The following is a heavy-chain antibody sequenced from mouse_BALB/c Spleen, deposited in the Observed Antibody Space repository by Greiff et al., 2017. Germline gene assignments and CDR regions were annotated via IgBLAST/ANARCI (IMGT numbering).Heavy chain of an antibody. Sequence: VQGVESGPGLVAPSQSLSITCTVSGFSLTSYGVHWVRQPPGKGLEWLGVIWAGGSTNYNSALMSRLSISKDNSKSQVFLKMNSLQTDDTAMYYCASPFYYGSSYYAMDYWGQGTSVTVSS. D-gene: IGHD1-1*01. J-gene: IGHJ4*01. CDR3: ASPFYYGSSYYAMDY. CDR1: GFSLTSYG. V-gene: IGHV2-9*02. CDR2: IWAGGST.